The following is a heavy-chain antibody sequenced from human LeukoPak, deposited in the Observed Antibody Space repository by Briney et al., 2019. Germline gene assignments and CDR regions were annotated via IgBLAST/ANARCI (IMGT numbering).Heavy chain of an antibody. CDR1: GFTFGSYA. D-gene: IGHD6-19*01. J-gene: IGHJ4*02. Sequence: GGSLRLSCAASGFTFGSYAMSWVRQAPGKGLEWVSAISGSGGSTYYADSVKGRFTISRGNSKNTLYLQMNSLRAEDTAVYYCAKRTNIAVAGTDYWGQGTLVTVSS. CDR2: ISGSGGST. V-gene: IGHV3-23*01. CDR3: AKRTNIAVAGTDY.